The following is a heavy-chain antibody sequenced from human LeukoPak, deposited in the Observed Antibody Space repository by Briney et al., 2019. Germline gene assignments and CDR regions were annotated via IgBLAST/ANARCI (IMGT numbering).Heavy chain of an antibody. Sequence: GGSLRLSCAASGFTFSSYSMNWVRQAPGKGLEWVSFISTSSSSTYYANSVKGRFTISRDNAKNSLFLQMNSLRAEDTAVYYCARDRGDVYIKFDYWGQGTLVTVSS. CDR1: GFTFSSYS. D-gene: IGHD5-24*01. V-gene: IGHV3-21*04. CDR2: ISTSSSST. CDR3: ARDRGDVYIKFDY. J-gene: IGHJ4*02.